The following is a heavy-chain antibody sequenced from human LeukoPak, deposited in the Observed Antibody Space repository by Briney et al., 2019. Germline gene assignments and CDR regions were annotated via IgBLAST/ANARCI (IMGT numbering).Heavy chain of an antibody. CDR3: TRKLQHYDFWSGPILGDDAFDI. Sequence: GGSLRLSCTASGFTFGDYAMSWVRQAPGKGLEWVGFIRSKAYGGTTEYAASVKGRFTISRDDSKSIAYLQMNSLKTEDTAVYYCTRKLQHYDFWSGPILGDDAFDIWGQGTMVTVSS. CDR2: IRSKAYGGTT. J-gene: IGHJ3*02. D-gene: IGHD3-3*01. V-gene: IGHV3-49*04. CDR1: GFTFGDYA.